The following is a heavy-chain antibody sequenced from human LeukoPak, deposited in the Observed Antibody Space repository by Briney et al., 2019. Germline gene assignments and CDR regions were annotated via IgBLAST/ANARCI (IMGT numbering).Heavy chain of an antibody. J-gene: IGHJ2*01. V-gene: IGHV4-4*09. CDR1: GGSISSHY. Sequence: SETLSLTCTVSGGSISSHYWSWIRQPPGKGLEWIGYIYNSESTKYNSSLESRVTMSADTSKNQLYLKLSSVTAADTAIYYCARFHSGPSGWYVLWYFDLWGRGTLVTVSS. CDR3: ARFHSGPSGWYVLWYFDL. D-gene: IGHD6-19*01. CDR2: IYNSEST.